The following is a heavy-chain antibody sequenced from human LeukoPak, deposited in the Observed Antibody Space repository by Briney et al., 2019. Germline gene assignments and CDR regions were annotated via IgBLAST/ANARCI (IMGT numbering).Heavy chain of an antibody. J-gene: IGHJ3*02. D-gene: IGHD6-19*01. CDR1: GNTFTSYA. Sequence: ASVKVSCKASGNTFTSYAITWVRQAPGQGLEWMGWISAYNGNTNYAQKLQGRVTMTIDTSTSTAYMELRSLRSDDTALYYCARFGLGKHIEVAGIPFDIWGQGTMVTVSS. CDR2: ISAYNGNT. CDR3: ARFGLGKHIEVAGIPFDI. V-gene: IGHV1-18*01.